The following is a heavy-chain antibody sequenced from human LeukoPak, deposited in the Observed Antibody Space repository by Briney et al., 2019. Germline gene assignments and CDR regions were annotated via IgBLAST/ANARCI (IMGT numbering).Heavy chain of an antibody. V-gene: IGHV1-18*01. D-gene: IGHD5-18*01. CDR1: GYTFADYG. Sequence: ASVKLSCKASGYTFADYGLSWVRQAPGQGLEWLGWISDYNGITNYADKFQGRVTMTTDTSTSTAYMELRSLRSDDTAAYYCARYSYGLYYFDYWGQGTLVTVSS. CDR3: ARYSYGLYYFDY. CDR2: ISDYNGIT. J-gene: IGHJ4*02.